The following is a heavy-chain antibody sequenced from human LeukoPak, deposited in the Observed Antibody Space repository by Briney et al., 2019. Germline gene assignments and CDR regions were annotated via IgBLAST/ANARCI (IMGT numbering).Heavy chain of an antibody. V-gene: IGHV4-34*01. J-gene: IGHJ6*03. CDR2: INHSGST. CDR3: ARGPYSSRGYYYYYMDV. D-gene: IGHD6-13*01. Sequence: PSETLSLTCAVYGGSFSGYYWSWIRQPPGKGLEWIGEINHSGSTNYNPSLKSRVTISVDTSKNQFSLKLSSVTAADTAVYYCARGPYSSRGYYYYYMDVWGKGTTVTVSS. CDR1: GGSFSGYY.